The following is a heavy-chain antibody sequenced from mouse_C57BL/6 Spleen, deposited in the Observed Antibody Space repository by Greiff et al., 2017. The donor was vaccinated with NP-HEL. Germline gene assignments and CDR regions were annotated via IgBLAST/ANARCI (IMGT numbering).Heavy chain of an antibody. J-gene: IGHJ3*01. Sequence: VQLQQPGAELVRPGSSVKLSCKASGYTFTSYWLDWVKQRPGQGLEWIGNIYPSDSETHYNQKFKDKATLTVDKSSSTAYMQLSSLTSEDSAVYYCARKVVATPFAYWGQGTLVTVSA. D-gene: IGHD1-1*01. CDR1: GYTFTSYW. CDR3: ARKVVATPFAY. V-gene: IGHV1-61*01. CDR2: IYPSDSET.